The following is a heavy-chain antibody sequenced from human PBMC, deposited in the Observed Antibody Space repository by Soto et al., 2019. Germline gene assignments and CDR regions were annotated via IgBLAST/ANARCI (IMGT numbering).Heavy chain of an antibody. V-gene: IGHV3-48*01. J-gene: IGHJ6*02. CDR3: VRPIVATISYYGMDV. CDR2: ISSTSSTI. CDR1: GFTFSSYS. Sequence: PGGSLRLSCAVSGFTFSSYSMNWVRQAPGKGLEWVSYISSTSSTIYYADSVKGRFSISRDNAKKSVYLQMNSLRAEDTAVYYCVRPIVATISYYGMDVWGHGTTVTVSS. D-gene: IGHD5-12*01.